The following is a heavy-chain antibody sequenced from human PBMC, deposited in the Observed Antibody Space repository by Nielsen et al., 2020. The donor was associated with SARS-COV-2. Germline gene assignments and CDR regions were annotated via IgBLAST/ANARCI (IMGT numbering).Heavy chain of an antibody. Sequence: ASVKVSCKASGHTFASYGLTWVRQAPGQGLEWMGWLSTQNGNTNFAQKFQGRVTVTTDTSTNTVYMELRSLRSDDTAVYYCARHTVYSSTWFAFDLWGQGTMVTVSS. CDR2: LSTQNGNT. J-gene: IGHJ3*01. CDR1: GHTFASYG. D-gene: IGHD6-13*01. V-gene: IGHV1-18*04. CDR3: ARHTVYSSTWFAFDL.